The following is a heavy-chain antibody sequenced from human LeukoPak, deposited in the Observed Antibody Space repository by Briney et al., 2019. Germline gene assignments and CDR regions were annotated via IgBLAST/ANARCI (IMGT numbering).Heavy chain of an antibody. D-gene: IGHD1-7*01. V-gene: IGHV1-69*05. CDR2: IIPIFGTA. CDR1: GGTFSSYA. J-gene: IGHJ6*03. CDR3: ASGGLELRGYYYYYMDV. Sequence: ASVKVSCKASGGTFSSYAISWVRQVPGQGLEWMGGIIPIFGTANYAQKFQGRVTITTDESTSTAYMELSSLRSEDTAVYYCASGGLELRGYYYYYMDVWGKGTTVTVSS.